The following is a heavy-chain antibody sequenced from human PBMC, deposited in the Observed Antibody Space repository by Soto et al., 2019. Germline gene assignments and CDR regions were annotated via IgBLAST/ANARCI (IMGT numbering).Heavy chain of an antibody. CDR1: GYTFSNYC. D-gene: IGHD2-2*01. Sequence: ASVKVYCKTSGYTFSNYCITWVRQAPGQPLEWLGWISLYSDGTNYAQKFQGRVSMTTDTSTTTAYMELRSLRSDDTAVYYCARVVPGAEAWFGPWGQGTLVTVSS. V-gene: IGHV1-18*01. J-gene: IGHJ5*02. CDR2: ISLYSDGT. CDR3: ARVVPGAEAWFGP.